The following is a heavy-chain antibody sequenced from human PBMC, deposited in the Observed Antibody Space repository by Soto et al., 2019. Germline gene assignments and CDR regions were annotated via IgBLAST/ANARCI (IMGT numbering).Heavy chain of an antibody. CDR3: TGITWFRGMDV. CDR2: TYYKSKWNN. V-gene: IGHV6-1*01. D-gene: IGHD3-10*01. CDR1: GDSVSSHSAA. Sequence: SQPPSLPLGISGDSVSSHSAALSCFRQSPSRGLEWLGRTYYKSKWNNDYALSVKSRITINPDTSKNQFSLHLYSVTPEDTAVYYCTGITWFRGMDVWGQGTPVTVSS. J-gene: IGHJ6*02.